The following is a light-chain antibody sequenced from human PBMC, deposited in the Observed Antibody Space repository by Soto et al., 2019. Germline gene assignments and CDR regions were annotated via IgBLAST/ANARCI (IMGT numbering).Light chain of an antibody. CDR3: QQYGSPWT. V-gene: IGKV3-20*01. Sequence: EIVLTQSPGTLSLSPGERATLSCRASQSVSSSYLAWYQQKPGQAPRLLIYGASSRATGIPDRFSGSGSGTDFTLTISRLEPEDFAVYYCQQYGSPWTFGQGTNVDIK. CDR2: GAS. J-gene: IGKJ1*01. CDR1: QSVSSSY.